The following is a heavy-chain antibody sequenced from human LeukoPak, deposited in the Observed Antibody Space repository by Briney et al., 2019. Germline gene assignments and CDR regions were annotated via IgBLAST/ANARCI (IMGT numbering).Heavy chain of an antibody. J-gene: IGHJ3*02. Sequence: SVKVSCKASGGTFSSYAISWVRQAPGQGLEWMGRIIPIFGTANYAQKFQGRVTITTDESTSTAYMELSSLRSEDTAVYYCARAYYYDSSGYYLKSAFDTWGQGTMVTVSS. V-gene: IGHV1-69*05. D-gene: IGHD3-22*01. CDR2: IIPIFGTA. CDR1: GGTFSSYA. CDR3: ARAYYYDSSGYYLKSAFDT.